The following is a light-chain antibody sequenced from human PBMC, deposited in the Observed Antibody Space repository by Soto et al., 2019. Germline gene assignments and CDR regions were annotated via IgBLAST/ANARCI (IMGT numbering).Light chain of an antibody. CDR2: DAS. V-gene: IGKV1-5*03. J-gene: IGKJ2*01. Sequence: DIQMTQSPSTLSASVGDRVNIACRASQSITNCLAWYQQKPGKAPKLLIFDASSLRSGGPSRFSGSGSGPEFTLTISSLQPEDFATYYCQQHNPYSPYTFGQGTKLEIK. CDR1: QSITNC. CDR3: QQHNPYSPYT.